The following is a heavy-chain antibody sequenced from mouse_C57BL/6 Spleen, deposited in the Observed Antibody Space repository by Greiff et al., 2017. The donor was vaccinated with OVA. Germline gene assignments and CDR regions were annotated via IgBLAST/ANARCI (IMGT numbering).Heavy chain of an antibody. CDR3: ARDRGLTGHFDY. V-gene: IGHV5-4*01. CDR2: LSDGGSYT. Sequence: EVQGVESGGGLVKPGGSLKLSCAASGFTFSSYAMSWVRQTPEKRLEWVATLSDGGSYTSYPDNVKGRFTISIDNAKNNLYLQMSHLKSEDTAMYYCARDRGLTGHFDYWGQGTTLTVSA. J-gene: IGHJ2*01. D-gene: IGHD4-1*01. CDR1: GFTFSSYA.